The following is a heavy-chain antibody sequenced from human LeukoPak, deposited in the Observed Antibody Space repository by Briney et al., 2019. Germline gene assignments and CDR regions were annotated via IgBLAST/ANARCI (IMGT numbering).Heavy chain of an antibody. D-gene: IGHD6-6*01. CDR3: AREGAARNFDY. V-gene: IGHV4-61*02. Sequence: SETLSLTCTVSGGSVSSGTYYWTWIRQPAGKGLEWIGRIYTSGSTNFNPSLKSRVSISLDTSQNQFSLKVSSVTAADTAVYYCAREGAARNFDYWGQGILVTVSS. CDR1: GGSVSSGTYY. J-gene: IGHJ4*02. CDR2: IYTSGST.